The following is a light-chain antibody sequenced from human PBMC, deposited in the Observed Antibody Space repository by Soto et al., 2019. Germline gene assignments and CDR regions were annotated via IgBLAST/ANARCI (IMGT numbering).Light chain of an antibody. CDR3: AAWDDSLSGYVV. CDR2: RNN. V-gene: IGLV1-47*01. Sequence: QSVLTQPPSASGTPGQRVTISCSGSSSNIGSNYVYWYQQLPGTAPKLLIYRNNQRPSGVPDRFSGSKSGTSASLAISGLRYEDEGDYDCAAWDDSLSGYVVFGGGTKVTVL. CDR1: SSNIGSNY. J-gene: IGLJ2*01.